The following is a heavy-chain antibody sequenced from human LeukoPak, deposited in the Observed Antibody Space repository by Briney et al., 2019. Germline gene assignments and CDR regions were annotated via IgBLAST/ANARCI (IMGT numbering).Heavy chain of an antibody. CDR3: ARDRWAYDFWSGYTVGWFDP. CDR1: GGSISSSSYY. CDR2: IYYSGST. V-gene: IGHV4-39*07. Sequence: PSETLSLTCTVSGGSISSSSYYWGWIRQSPGKGLEWIGSIYYSGSTYYNPSLKSRVTISVDTSKNQFSLKLSSVTAADTAVYYCARDRWAYDFWSGYTVGWFDPWGQGTLVTVSS. D-gene: IGHD3-3*01. J-gene: IGHJ5*02.